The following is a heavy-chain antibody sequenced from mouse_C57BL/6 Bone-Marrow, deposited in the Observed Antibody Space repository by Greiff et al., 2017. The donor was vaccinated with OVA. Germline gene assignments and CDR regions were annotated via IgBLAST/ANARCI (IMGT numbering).Heavy chain of an antibody. J-gene: IGHJ3*01. D-gene: IGHD2-1*01. V-gene: IGHV5-6*01. Sequence: EVQLVESGGDLVKPGGSLKLSCAASGFTFSSYGMSWVRQTPDKRLEWVATISSGGSYTYYPDSVKGRFTISRDNAKNTLYLQMSSLKSEDTAMYYCARHGLLSYWGQGTLVTVSA. CDR1: GFTFSSYG. CDR3: ARHGLLSY. CDR2: ISSGGSYT.